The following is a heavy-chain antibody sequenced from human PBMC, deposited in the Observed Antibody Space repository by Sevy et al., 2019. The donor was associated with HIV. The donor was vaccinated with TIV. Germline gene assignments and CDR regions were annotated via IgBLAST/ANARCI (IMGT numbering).Heavy chain of an antibody. Sequence: ASVKVSCMASGGSLSNYGMNWVRQAPGQGLEWMGGIIPRVAISNYAQMFQGRATITADESTSTMYLEVRSLRSEDTAVYFCASVRPCGGDCYFFDSWGQGTLVTVSS. CDR2: IIPRVAIS. J-gene: IGHJ4*02. V-gene: IGHV1-69*10. CDR3: ASVRPCGGDCYFFDS. CDR1: GGSLSNYG. D-gene: IGHD2-21*02.